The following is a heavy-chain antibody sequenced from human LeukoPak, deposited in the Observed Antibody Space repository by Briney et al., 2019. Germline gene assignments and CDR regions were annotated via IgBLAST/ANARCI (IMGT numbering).Heavy chain of an antibody. CDR3: ARRSAQRGFYNFDY. V-gene: IGHV4-39*01. CDR1: GFTVSSNY. J-gene: IGHJ4*02. CDR2: IYYRGST. D-gene: IGHD3-3*01. Sequence: GSLRLSCAASGFTVSSNYMSWVRQPPGKGLEWIGIIYYRGSTSYNPSLTSRVTISVDTSKNQFSLKLSSVTAADTAVYYCARRSAQRGFYNFDYWGQGTLVTVSS.